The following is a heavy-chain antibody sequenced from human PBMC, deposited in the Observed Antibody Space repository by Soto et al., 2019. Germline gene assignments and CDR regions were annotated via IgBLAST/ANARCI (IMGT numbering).Heavy chain of an antibody. CDR3: ATLLGFSSGGSWYSHVADY. V-gene: IGHV3-23*01. CDR1: GCTFSSRA. Sequence: EVHLWESGGDLVQPGGSLRVSCVGAGCTFSSRAMSWVRQAPGKGLEWVSGIDGGGTTDYADSVKGRFTISRDNSQDTLYLQKNSLRAEDTAVYYCATLLGFSSGGSWYSHVADYWGQGTLVTVSS. J-gene: IGHJ4*02. D-gene: IGHD2-8*02. CDR2: IDGGGTT.